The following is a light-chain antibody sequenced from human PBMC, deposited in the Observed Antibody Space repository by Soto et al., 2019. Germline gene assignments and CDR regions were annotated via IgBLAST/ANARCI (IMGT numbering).Light chain of an antibody. J-gene: IGLJ3*02. CDR1: SSNIGAAYD. V-gene: IGLV1-40*01. CDR3: HSYDSSLSGWV. CDR2: GNN. Sequence: QSALTQPPSVSGAPGQKVTISCTRSSSNIGAAYDVHWYQHLPGTAPKLLIYGNNNRPSGVPDRFSGSKSGTSASLAITGLQAEDEADYYCHSYDSSLSGWVFGGGTKVTVL.